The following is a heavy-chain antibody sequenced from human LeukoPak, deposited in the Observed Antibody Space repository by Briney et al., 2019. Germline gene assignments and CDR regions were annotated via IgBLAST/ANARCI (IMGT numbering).Heavy chain of an antibody. CDR3: ARDEGYDTPGG. CDR1: GYSINSGYY. Sequence: SETLSLTCAVSGYSINSGYYWGWIRQPPGKGLEWIGSIYHSGSTYYNPSLKSRVTISVDTSKNQFSLKLSSVTAADTAVYYCARDEGYDTPGGWGQGTLVTVSS. J-gene: IGHJ4*02. D-gene: IGHD3-9*01. V-gene: IGHV4-38-2*02. CDR2: IYHSGST.